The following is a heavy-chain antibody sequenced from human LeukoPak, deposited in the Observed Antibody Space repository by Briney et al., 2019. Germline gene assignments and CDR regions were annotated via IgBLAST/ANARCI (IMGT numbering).Heavy chain of an antibody. CDR1: GGSVSTSDYY. V-gene: IGHV4-39*07. CDR2: VFYTGKT. J-gene: IGHJ4*02. Sequence: SETLSLTCTVSGGSVSTSDYYWGWIRQSPVKGLEWIGDVFYTGKTNYNPTLRGRATISIDTSKNQFSLKLTYMTAADSAVYYCARVFDSWGQGTLVTLSS. CDR3: ARVFDS.